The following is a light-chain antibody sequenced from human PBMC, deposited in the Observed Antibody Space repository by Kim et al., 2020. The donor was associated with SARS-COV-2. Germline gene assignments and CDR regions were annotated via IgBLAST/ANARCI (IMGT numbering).Light chain of an antibody. Sequence: ELTQPPSASGTPGQRVTISCSGSSSNIGSNTVNWYQQLPGTAPKLLIYSNNQRPSGVPDRFSGSKSGTSASLAISGLQSEDEADYYCAAWDDSLNGPYVFGTGTKVTVL. CDR2: SNN. J-gene: IGLJ1*01. CDR1: SSNIGSNT. CDR3: AAWDDSLNGPYV. V-gene: IGLV1-44*01.